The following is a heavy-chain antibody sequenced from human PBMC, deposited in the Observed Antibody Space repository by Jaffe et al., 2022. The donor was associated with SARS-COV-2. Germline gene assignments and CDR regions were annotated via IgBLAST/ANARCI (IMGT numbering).Heavy chain of an antibody. J-gene: IGHJ6*03. Sequence: QVQLVESGGGLVKPGGSLRLSCAASGFSFSGYYMSWIRQAPGKGLEWVSYISTTGGTMYYADSVRGRFTISRDNPENSLYLQMNSLRADDTAVYYCARALKWLRASFYYMDVWGRGTTVTVSS. D-gene: IGHD5-12*01. CDR3: ARALKWLRASFYYMDV. CDR2: ISTTGGTM. V-gene: IGHV3-11*01. CDR1: GFSFSGYY.